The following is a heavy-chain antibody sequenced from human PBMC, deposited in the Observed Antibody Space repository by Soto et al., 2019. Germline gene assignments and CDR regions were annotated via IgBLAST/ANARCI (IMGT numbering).Heavy chain of an antibody. CDR1: GGSFSSYA. CDR2: IIPIFGTA. V-gene: IGHV1-69*01. J-gene: IGHJ6*02. CDR3: ATVDTRGIAVAATRYYYGMDV. Sequence: GXPVKVANKTSGGSFSSYAIIWVRQAPGQGLEWMGGIIPIFGTANYAQKFQGRVTITADESTSTAYMELSSMRSEDTAVYYCATVDTRGIAVAATRYYYGMDVWGQRTTVTVSS. D-gene: IGHD6-19*01.